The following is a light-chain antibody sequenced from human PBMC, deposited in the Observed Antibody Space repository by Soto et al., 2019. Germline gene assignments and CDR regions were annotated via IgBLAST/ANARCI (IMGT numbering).Light chain of an antibody. J-gene: IGKJ4*01. CDR3: QQRYSWPLT. CDR2: DAS. CDR1: QSVSSY. V-gene: IGKV3-11*01. Sequence: EIVLTQSPATLSLSPGERATLSCRASQSVSSYLAWYQQKPGQAPRLLIYDASNRDTDIPSRFSGSGSGTDFTLTISSLEPEDFAVYYCQQRYSWPLTFCGGTKVEIK.